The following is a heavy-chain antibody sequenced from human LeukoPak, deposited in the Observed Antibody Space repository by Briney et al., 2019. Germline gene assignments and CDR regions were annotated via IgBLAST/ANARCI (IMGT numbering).Heavy chain of an antibody. CDR1: GYTFIGYH. CDR2: INPNSGDT. V-gene: IGHV1-2*02. Sequence: ASVKVSCKASGYTFIGYHMHWVRQAPGQGPEWMGWINPNSGDTNYAQKFQGRVTMTRDTSISTAYMEVSSLRSDDTAVYYCARGHMVRAWDFWGQGTLVTVSS. CDR3: ARGHMVRAWDF. J-gene: IGHJ4*02. D-gene: IGHD3-10*01.